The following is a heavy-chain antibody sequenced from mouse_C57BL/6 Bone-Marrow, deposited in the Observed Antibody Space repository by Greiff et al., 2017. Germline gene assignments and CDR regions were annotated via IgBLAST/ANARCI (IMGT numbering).Heavy chain of an antibody. D-gene: IGHD2-4*01. CDR2: INPNNGGT. J-gene: IGHJ4*01. CDR1: GYTFTDYN. V-gene: IGHV1-22*01. CDR3: ASGYDYDNYAMDY. Sequence: EVMLVESGPELVKPGASVKMSCKASGYTFTDYNMHWVKQSHGKSLEWIGYINPNNGGTSYNQKFKGKATLTVNKSSSTAYMELRSLTSEDSAVYYCASGYDYDNYAMDYWGQGTSVTVSS.